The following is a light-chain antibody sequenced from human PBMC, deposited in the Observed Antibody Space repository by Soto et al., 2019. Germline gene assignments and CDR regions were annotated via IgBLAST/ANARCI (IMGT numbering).Light chain of an antibody. V-gene: IGLV2-14*01. J-gene: IGLJ1*01. CDR3: SSYTSSSTRIV. Sequence: SVLTQPASVSGSPGQSITISCTGTSSDVGGYNYVSWYQQHPGKAPKLMIYDVSNRPSGVSNRFSGSKSGNTASLTISGLQAEDEADYYCSSYTSSSTRIVFGTGTKVTVL. CDR2: DVS. CDR1: SSDVGGYNY.